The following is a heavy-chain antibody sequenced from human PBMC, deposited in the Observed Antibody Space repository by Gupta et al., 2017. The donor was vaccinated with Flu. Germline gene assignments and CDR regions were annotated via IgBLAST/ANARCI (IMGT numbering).Heavy chain of an antibody. CDR3: AKGVAAAGSVYYGMDV. Sequence: EVQLLESGGGLVQPGGSLRLSCAASGFTFSSYAMSWVRQAPGKGLEWVSGIIGSGGSTYYADSVKGRFTISRVISKNTLYLLMSSLRAEDTAVYFCAKGVAAAGSVYYGMDVWGQGTTVTVS. V-gene: IGHV3-23*01. CDR2: IIGSGGST. D-gene: IGHD6-13*01. CDR1: GFTFSSYA. J-gene: IGHJ6*02.